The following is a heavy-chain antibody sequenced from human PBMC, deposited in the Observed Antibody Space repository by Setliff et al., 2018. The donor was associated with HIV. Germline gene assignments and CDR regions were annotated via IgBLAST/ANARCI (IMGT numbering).Heavy chain of an antibody. D-gene: IGHD6-13*01. J-gene: IGHJ4*02. CDR3: VRRATAAEVFDY. V-gene: IGHV1-3*04. Sequence: ASVKVSCKASGYTFSTYAIHWVRQAPGQRLEWMGWLRTGTGDTSYSVKFQGRLTITRDTSANTAYMELSNLRSEDTAVYYCVRRATAAEVFDYWGQGTPVTVSS. CDR2: LRTGTGDT. CDR1: GYTFSTYA.